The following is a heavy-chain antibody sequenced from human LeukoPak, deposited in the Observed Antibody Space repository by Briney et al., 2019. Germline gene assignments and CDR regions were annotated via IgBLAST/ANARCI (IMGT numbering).Heavy chain of an antibody. D-gene: IGHD3-22*01. V-gene: IGHV4-39*07. CDR3: ARIGGYSSGYYWGYYYYGMDV. J-gene: IGHJ6*02. CDR2: IYYSGST. CDR1: GGSISSSSYY. Sequence: PSETLSLTCTVSGGSISSSSYYWGWIRQPPGKGLEWIGSIYYSGSTYYNPSLKSRVTISVDTSKNQFSLKLSSVTAADTAVYYCARIGGYSSGYYWGYYYYGMDVWGQGTTVTVSS.